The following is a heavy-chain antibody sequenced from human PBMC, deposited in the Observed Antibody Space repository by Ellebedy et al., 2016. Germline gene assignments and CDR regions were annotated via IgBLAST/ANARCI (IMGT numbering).Heavy chain of an antibody. J-gene: IGHJ3*02. V-gene: IGHV4-39*07. Sequence: SETLSLXXTVSGGSISSSSYYWGWIRQPPGKGLEWIGSIYHSGSTYYNPSLKSRVTISVDTSKNQFSLKLSSVTAADTAVYYCARASTVGKYGSGKPLAFDIWGQGTMVTVSS. CDR1: GGSISSSSYY. CDR2: IYHSGST. D-gene: IGHD3-10*01. CDR3: ARASTVGKYGSGKPLAFDI.